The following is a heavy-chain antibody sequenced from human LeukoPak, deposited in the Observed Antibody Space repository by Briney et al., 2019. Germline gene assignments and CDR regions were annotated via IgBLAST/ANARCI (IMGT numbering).Heavy chain of an antibody. CDR3: ARGDYYDGGGRNWFDP. Sequence: SGTLSLTCSVSGDSMYSHYWSFIRQAAGTGLEWIGRIHTSGTTYYNPSLKSRVTVSIRTSMNQFSLRLSSVTAADTAVDYCARGDYYDGGGRNWFDPWGQGTLVTVAP. V-gene: IGHV4-4*07. CDR2: IHTSGTT. D-gene: IGHD3-3*01. CDR1: GDSMYSHY. J-gene: IGHJ5*02.